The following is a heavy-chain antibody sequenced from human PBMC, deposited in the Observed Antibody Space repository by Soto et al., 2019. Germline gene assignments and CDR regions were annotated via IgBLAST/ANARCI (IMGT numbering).Heavy chain of an antibody. J-gene: IGHJ6*02. D-gene: IGHD4-17*01. CDR1: GGSISSYY. CDR3: ASHDYAHYGIDV. Sequence: SETLSLTCTVSGGSISSYYWSWIRQPPGKGLEWIGYIYYSESTYYNPSLKSRVTISVDTSKNQFSLKLSSVTAADTAVYYCASHDYAHYGIDVWGQGTTVTVSS. V-gene: IGHV4-59*08. CDR2: IYYSEST.